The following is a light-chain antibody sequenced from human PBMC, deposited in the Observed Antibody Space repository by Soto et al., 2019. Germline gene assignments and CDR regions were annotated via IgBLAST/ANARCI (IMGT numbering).Light chain of an antibody. Sequence: QSVLTQPPSASGTPGQRVTISCSGSSSKIGSNTVNWYQQLPGTAPKLLIYSNNQRPSGVPDRFSGSKSGTSASLAISGLQSEDEADYSCATWDDSLNGYVFGTGTKLTVL. CDR2: SNN. CDR3: ATWDDSLNGYV. J-gene: IGLJ1*01. V-gene: IGLV1-44*01. CDR1: SSKIGSNT.